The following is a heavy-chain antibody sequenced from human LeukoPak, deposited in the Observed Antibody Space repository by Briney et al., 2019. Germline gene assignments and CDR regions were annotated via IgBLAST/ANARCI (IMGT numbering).Heavy chain of an antibody. CDR3: AKVGSSCGNWFDS. CDR1: GYTFTSYD. Sequence: ASVKVSCKASGYTFTSYDINWVRQATGQGLEWLGWMTPTSGNTVSAQKFQGRVTMTRSTSMTTASMELSRLSSEGTAGFYCAKVGSSCGNWFDSWGQGTLVTVSS. J-gene: IGHJ5*01. V-gene: IGHV1-8*01. D-gene: IGHD6-6*01. CDR2: MTPTSGNT.